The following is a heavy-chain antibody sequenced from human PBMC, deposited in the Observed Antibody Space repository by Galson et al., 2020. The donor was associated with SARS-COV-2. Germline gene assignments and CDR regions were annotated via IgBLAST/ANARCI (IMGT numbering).Heavy chain of an antibody. CDR1: GFTFSSYW. CDR3: ARHDDYGDKRGVCDY. V-gene: IGHV3-7*04. CDR2: IKQDGSEK. D-gene: IGHD4-17*01. J-gene: IGHJ4*02. Sequence: WGSLRLSCAASGFTFSSYWMSWVRQAPGKGLEWVANIKQDGSEKYYVDSVKGRFTISRDNAKNSLYLQMNSLRAEDTAVYYCARHDDYGDKRGVCDYWGQGTLVTVSS.